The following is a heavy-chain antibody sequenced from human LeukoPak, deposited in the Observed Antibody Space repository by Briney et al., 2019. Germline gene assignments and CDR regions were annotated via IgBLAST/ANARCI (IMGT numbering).Heavy chain of an antibody. CDR2: IYYSGST. Sequence: SETLSLTCTVSGVSISSYYWSWIRQPPGKGLEWIGYIYYSGSTNYNPSLKSRVTISVDTSKNQFSLKLSSVTAADTAVYYCARGRSIAARPIDYWGQGTLVTVSS. D-gene: IGHD6-6*01. J-gene: IGHJ4*02. V-gene: IGHV4-59*01. CDR1: GVSISSYY. CDR3: ARGRSIAARPIDY.